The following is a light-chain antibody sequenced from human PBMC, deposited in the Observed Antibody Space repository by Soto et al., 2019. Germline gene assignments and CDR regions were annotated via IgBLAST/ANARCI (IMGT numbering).Light chain of an antibody. Sequence: DIQMTQSPSTLSASIGDRVTIPCRASQSIGSWLAWYQQKPGKAPKLLIYDVSTLESGVPSRFSGSGSGTEFTLTISSLQPDDFATYYCQQYDSYWTFGQGTKVDI. CDR3: QQYDSYWT. V-gene: IGKV1-5*01. CDR1: QSIGSW. CDR2: DVS. J-gene: IGKJ1*01.